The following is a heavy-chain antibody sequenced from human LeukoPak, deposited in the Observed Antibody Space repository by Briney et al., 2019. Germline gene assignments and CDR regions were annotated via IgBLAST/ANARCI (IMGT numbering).Heavy chain of an antibody. D-gene: IGHD6-19*01. CDR3: AKVDGSSGWYGDAY. J-gene: IGHJ4*02. Sequence: GGSLRLSCTASGVTLSSNAMSWARQAPGKGLEWVSGISSSGSGGSTYYADSVKGRFTISRDNSKNILYLQMNSLRAEDTAVYYCAKVDGSSGWYGDAYWGQGTLVTVSS. V-gene: IGHV3-23*01. CDR1: GVTLSSNA. CDR2: ISSSGSGGST.